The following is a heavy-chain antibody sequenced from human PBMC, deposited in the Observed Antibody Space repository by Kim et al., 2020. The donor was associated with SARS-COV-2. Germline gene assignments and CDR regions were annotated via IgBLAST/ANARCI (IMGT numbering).Heavy chain of an antibody. CDR3: VKGRGVTLYYGMYV. CDR2: INNNGDTT. CDR1: GFTFSSYA. D-gene: IGHD3-10*01. Sequence: GGSLRLSCSASGFTFSSYAIHWFRQAPGKGLEYVSGINNNGDTTYYADSVKGRFTISRDNSKNTLFLQMSILRAEDTAVYYCVKGRGVTLYYGMYVWGQG. J-gene: IGHJ6*02. V-gene: IGHV3-64D*06.